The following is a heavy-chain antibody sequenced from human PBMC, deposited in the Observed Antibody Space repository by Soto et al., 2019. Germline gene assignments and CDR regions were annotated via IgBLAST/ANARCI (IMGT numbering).Heavy chain of an antibody. CDR2: INPANGVT. J-gene: IGHJ4*02. CDR1: GYTFTTIF. Sequence: QVQLMQSGAEVKKPGASVKLSCKTSGYTFTTIFLHWLRQAPGQRLEWMGWINPANGVTMYSQKFLGRVSNTRDTSATTAYMELTSLTSDDTAVYYCARGPSCGCFDFWGQGTLVTVSS. CDR3: ARGPSCGCFDF. D-gene: IGHD5-12*01. V-gene: IGHV1-3*01.